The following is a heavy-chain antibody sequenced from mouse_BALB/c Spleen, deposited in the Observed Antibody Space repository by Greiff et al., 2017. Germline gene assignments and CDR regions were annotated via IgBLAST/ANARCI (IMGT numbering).Heavy chain of an antibody. D-gene: IGHD2-10*02. Sequence: ESGPGLVKPSQSLSLTCTVTGYSITSDYAWNWIRQFPGNKLEWMGYISYSGSTSYNPSLKSRISITRDTSKNQFFLQLNSVTTEDTATYYCARGYGNLDYWGQGTTLTVSS. J-gene: IGHJ2*01. V-gene: IGHV3-2*02. CDR3: ARGYGNLDY. CDR1: GYSITSDYA. CDR2: ISYSGST.